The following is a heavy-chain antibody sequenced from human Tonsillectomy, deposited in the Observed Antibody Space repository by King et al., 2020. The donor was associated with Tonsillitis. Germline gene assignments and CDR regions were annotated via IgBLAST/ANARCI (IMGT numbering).Heavy chain of an antibody. D-gene: IGHD3-10*01. CDR1: GFTFSSYA. Sequence: VQLVESGGGLVQPGGSLRLSCAASGFTFSSYAMSWVRQAPGKGLEWVSGISGSGGSTYYADSVKGRFTISRDNSKNTLYLQMNSLRAEDTAVYYSSKSGLDGSGTWHYYYGMDVWGQGTTVTVSS. J-gene: IGHJ6*02. V-gene: IGHV3-23*04. CDR2: ISGSGGST. CDR3: SKSGLDGSGTWHYYYGMDV.